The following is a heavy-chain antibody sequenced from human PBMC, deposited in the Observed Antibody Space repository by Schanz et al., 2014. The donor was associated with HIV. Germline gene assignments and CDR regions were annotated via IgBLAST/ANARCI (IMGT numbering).Heavy chain of an antibody. CDR2: MAHDGFSK. V-gene: IGHV3-30*09. J-gene: IGHJ3*01. Sequence: QVQLVESGGGVGQPGRSLRLSCKASGLTFSRSIMHWVRQAPGKGLEWGAGMAHDGFSKYFADSGEGRFAISREDSKNTVHLQMDSLRPEDTAVYYCAREGESSGRAGLFDLWGQGAMVTVSS. CDR1: GLTFSRSI. CDR3: AREGESSGRAGLFDL. D-gene: IGHD6-19*01.